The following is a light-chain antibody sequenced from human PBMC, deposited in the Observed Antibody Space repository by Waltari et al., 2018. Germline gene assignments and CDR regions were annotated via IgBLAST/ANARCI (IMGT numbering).Light chain of an antibody. Sequence: EIVLTQSPGTLSLSPGESATLSCRASQSVSVNYLAWYQQKPGQPPRLLIYAASRRATGIPDRFSGSGSGTDFTLTISRLEPEDFAVYYCQQYRNSLWTFGQGTKVEIK. V-gene: IGKV3-20*01. CDR3: QQYRNSLWT. CDR2: AAS. J-gene: IGKJ1*01. CDR1: QSVSVNY.